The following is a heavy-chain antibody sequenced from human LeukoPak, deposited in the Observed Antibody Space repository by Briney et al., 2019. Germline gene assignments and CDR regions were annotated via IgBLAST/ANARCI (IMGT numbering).Heavy chain of an antibody. Sequence: SQTLSLTCAISGDSVSSSSAAWNWIRQSPSRGLEWLGRTYYRSKWYNDYAESVKSRISINADTSKNQFSLHLNSVTPEDTAVYYCAREVPYQLLPPHFDYWGQGTLVTVSS. D-gene: IGHD2-2*01. CDR2: TYYRSKWYN. CDR3: AREVPYQLLPPHFDY. CDR1: GDSVSSSSAA. V-gene: IGHV6-1*01. J-gene: IGHJ4*02.